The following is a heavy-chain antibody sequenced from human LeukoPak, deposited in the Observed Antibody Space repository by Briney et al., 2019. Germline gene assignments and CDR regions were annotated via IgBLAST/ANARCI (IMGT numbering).Heavy chain of an antibody. V-gene: IGHV3-48*03. D-gene: IGHD5-18*01. CDR2: ISSSGSTI. J-gene: IGHJ6*02. CDR3: ARGEVDTAMVHTVYYYYGMDV. CDR1: GFTFSGCD. Sequence: GGSLRLSCATSGFTFSGCDMNWVRQAPGKGLEWVSYISSSGSTIYYADSVKGRFTISRDNAKNSLYLQMNSLRAEDTAVYYCARGEVDTAMVHTVYYYYGMDVWGQGTTVTVSS.